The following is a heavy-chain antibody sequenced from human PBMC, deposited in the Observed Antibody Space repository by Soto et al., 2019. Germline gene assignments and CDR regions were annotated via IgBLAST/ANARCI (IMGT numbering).Heavy chain of an antibody. CDR2: IVSDGSRT. J-gene: IGHJ4*02. Sequence: PGGSLRLSCAGSGFTFSRYWMHWVRQVPGKGLVWVSNIVSDGSRTTYADSVKGRFTKSRDNAKNTLYLQMDSLRVEDTAVYYCARDANAEPFGLWGQGTLVTVSS. D-gene: IGHD3-16*01. V-gene: IGHV3-74*01. CDR1: GFTFSRYW. CDR3: ARDANAEPFGL.